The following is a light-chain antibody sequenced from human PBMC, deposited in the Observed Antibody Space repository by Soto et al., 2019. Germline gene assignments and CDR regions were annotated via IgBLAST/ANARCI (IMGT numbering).Light chain of an antibody. V-gene: IGLV1-40*01. CDR2: GTS. CDR3: QSYDSSRSAIYV. CDR1: SSNIGAGYD. J-gene: IGLJ1*01. Sequence: QSVLTQPPSVSGAPGQRVTISCTGSSSNIGAGYDVHWYQQLPGTAPKLLIYGTSNRPSGVPARFCGSKSGTSASLAITGLQAEDEADYYCQSYDSSRSAIYVFGTGTKVTVL.